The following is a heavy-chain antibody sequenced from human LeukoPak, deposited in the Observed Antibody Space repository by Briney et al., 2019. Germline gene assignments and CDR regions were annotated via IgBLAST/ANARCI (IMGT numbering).Heavy chain of an antibody. V-gene: IGHV3-7*04. CDR2: IKPDGSDA. J-gene: IGHJ4*02. CDR1: GFTFSSYW. CDR3: ARENFQY. Sequence: PGGSLRLSCAASGFTFSSYWMNWVRQAPGKGLEWVANIKPDGSDAYYVDSVKGRFTISRDNAENSLYLQMNSLRAEDTAVYYCARENFQYWAQGTLVTVFS.